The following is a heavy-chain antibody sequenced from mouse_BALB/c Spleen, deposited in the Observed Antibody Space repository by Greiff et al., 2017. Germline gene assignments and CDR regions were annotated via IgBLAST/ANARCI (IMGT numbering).Heavy chain of an antibody. CDR3: ARSPDGYYPYYYAMDY. V-gene: IGHV5-17*02. CDR2: ISSGSSTI. J-gene: IGHJ4*01. D-gene: IGHD2-3*01. Sequence: EVMLVESGGGLVKPGGSLKLSCAASGFTFSSFGMHWVRQAPEKGLEWVAYISSGSSTIYYADTVKGRFTISRDNPKNTLFLQMTSLRSEDTAMYYCARSPDGYYPYYYAMDYWGQGTSVTVSS. CDR1: GFTFSSFG.